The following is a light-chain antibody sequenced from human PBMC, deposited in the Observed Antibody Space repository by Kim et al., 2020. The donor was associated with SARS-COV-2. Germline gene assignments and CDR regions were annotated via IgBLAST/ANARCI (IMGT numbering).Light chain of an antibody. Sequence: SVGDISTIPCGARQDIIDDLACVHLKPGTVPMLLIYAVSALQHVGPSRFSGAGYGAHFTLTVTGLRPEDVATYYCQKCDSAPWTFGQRTKVGIK. CDR1: QDIIDD. V-gene: IGKV1-27*01. J-gene: IGKJ1*01. CDR2: AVS. CDR3: QKCDSAPWT.